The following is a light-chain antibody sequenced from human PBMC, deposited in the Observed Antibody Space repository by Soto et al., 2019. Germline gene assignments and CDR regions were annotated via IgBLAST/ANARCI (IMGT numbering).Light chain of an antibody. CDR2: EDK. J-gene: IGLJ2*01. Sequence: QSVSESPGKTVTISCTRSSGSIDSNYVQWYQQRPGSAPTTVIYEDKQRPSGVPDRFSGSVDSSSNSASLTISGLRTEDEADYYCQSYDTTHYVVFGGGTQLTVL. V-gene: IGLV6-57*03. CDR3: QSYDTTHYVV. CDR1: SGSIDSNY.